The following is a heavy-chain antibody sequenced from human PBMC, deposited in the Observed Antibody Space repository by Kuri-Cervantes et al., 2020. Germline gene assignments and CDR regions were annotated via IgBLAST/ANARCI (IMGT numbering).Heavy chain of an antibody. CDR2: ICYSGST. Sequence: SETLSLTCTVSGGSISSGGYYWSWIRQHPGKGLEWIGYICYSGSTYYNPSLKSRVTISVDTSKNQFSLKLSSVTAADTAVYYCARVFGRAVSHLDYWGQGTLVTVSS. CDR1: GGSISSGGYY. V-gene: IGHV4-31*03. J-gene: IGHJ4*02. CDR3: ARVFGRAVSHLDY. D-gene: IGHD3-10*02.